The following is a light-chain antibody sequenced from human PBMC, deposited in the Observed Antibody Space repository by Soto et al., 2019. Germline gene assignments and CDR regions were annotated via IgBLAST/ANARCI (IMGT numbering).Light chain of an antibody. CDR3: QQYFEWPPMP. CDR2: GAS. Sequence: AVTQSPSTLSVSPGERATLSCWASETVATNLAWYQQKPGQAPRLLISGASTRAAGISDRFRGSGSGTEFTLTISSLRSEDSAIYYCQQYFEWPPMPFGQGTKVDIK. CDR1: ETVATN. V-gene: IGKV3-15*01. J-gene: IGKJ1*01.